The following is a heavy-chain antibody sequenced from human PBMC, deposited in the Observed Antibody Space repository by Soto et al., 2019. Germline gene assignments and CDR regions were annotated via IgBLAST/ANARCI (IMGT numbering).Heavy chain of an antibody. CDR2: INAGNGNT. J-gene: IGHJ6*02. CDR1: GYTFTSYA. CDR3: ARDPAAAYYYYGMDV. D-gene: IGHD6-25*01. Sequence: QVQLVQSGAEVKKPGASVKVSCKASGYTFTSYAMHWVRQAPGQRLEWMGWINAGNGNTKYSQKFQGRVTITRDTSASTAYMELSRLRSEDTAVYYCARDPAAAYYYYGMDVWGQGTTVTVSS. V-gene: IGHV1-3*01.